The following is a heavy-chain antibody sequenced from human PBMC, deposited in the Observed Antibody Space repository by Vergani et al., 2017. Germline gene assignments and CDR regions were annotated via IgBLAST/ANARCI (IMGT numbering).Heavy chain of an antibody. CDR2: MNPNSGNT. CDR1: GYTFTSYD. V-gene: IGHV1-8*01. J-gene: IGHJ4*02. CDR3: ARALYCGGDCNPDY. Sequence: QVQLVQSGAEVKKPGASVTVSCKASGYTFTSYDINWVRQATGQGLEWMGWMNPNSGNTGYAQKFQGRVTMTRNTSISTAYMELSSLRSEDTAVYYCARALYCGGDCNPDYWGQGTLVTVSS. D-gene: IGHD2-21*02.